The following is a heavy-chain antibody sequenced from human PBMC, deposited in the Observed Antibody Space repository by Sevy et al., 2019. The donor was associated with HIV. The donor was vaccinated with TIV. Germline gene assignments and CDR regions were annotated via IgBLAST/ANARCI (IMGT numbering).Heavy chain of an antibody. Sequence: SENLSLTCTVSGGSISSGGYYWSWIRQHPGKGLEWIGYIYYSGSTYYNPSLKSRVTISVDTSKNQFSLKLSSVTAADTAVYYCAREYSSGWRIDYWGQGTLVTVSS. CDR1: GGSISSGGYY. J-gene: IGHJ4*02. CDR2: IYYSGST. D-gene: IGHD6-19*01. V-gene: IGHV4-31*03. CDR3: AREYSSGWRIDY.